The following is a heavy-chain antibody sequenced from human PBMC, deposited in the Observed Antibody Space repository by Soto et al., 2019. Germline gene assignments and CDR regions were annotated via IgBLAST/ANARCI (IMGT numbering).Heavy chain of an antibody. V-gene: IGHV4-59*08. CDR2: IYYSGST. J-gene: IGHJ6*03. Sequence: SETLSLTCTVSGGSISSYYWSWIRQPPGKGLEWIGYIYYSGSTNYNPSLKSRVTISVDTSKNQFSLKLSSVTAADTAVYYCARVYYDFWSGYTTYYYYYMDVWGKGTTVTVSS. CDR1: GGSISSYY. CDR3: ARVYYDFWSGYTTYYYYYMDV. D-gene: IGHD3-3*01.